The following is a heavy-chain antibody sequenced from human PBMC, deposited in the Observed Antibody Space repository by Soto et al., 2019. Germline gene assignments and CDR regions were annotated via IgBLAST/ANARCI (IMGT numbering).Heavy chain of an antibody. CDR3: ARDIAVAGYFDY. D-gene: IGHD6-19*01. Sequence: PSETLSLTCTVSGGSISSGDYYWSWIRQPPGKGLEWIGYIYYSGSTYYNPSLKSRVTISVDTSKNQFSLKLSSVTAADTAVYYCARDIAVAGYFDYWGQGTLVTVSS. V-gene: IGHV4-30-4*01. CDR1: GGSISSGDYY. J-gene: IGHJ4*02. CDR2: IYYSGST.